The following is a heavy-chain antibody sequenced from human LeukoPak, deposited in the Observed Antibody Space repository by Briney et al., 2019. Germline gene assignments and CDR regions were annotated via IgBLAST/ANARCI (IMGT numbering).Heavy chain of an antibody. V-gene: IGHV4-34*01. CDR3: ATAYSESYNY. Sequence: SETLSLTCAVYGESFSDNYWSWIRQSPGKGLEWIGEINPSGSTNYNPSLKSRITLSIDTSKNQFSLELSSVTAADTAVYYCATAYSESYNYWGQGTLVTVSS. CDR1: GESFSDNY. D-gene: IGHD1-26*01. CDR2: INPSGST. J-gene: IGHJ4*02.